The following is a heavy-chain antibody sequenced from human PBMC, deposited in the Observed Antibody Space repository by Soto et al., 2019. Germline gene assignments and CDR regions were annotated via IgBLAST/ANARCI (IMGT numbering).Heavy chain of an antibody. CDR3: ASFQVWSGYSYYYYYYGMDV. J-gene: IGHJ6*02. Sequence: ASVKVSCKASGYTFTYRYLHWVRQAPGQALEWMGWISAYNGNTNYAQKLQGRVTMTTDTSTSTAYMELRSLRSDDTAVYYCASFQVWSGYSYYYYYYGMDVWGQGTTVTVS. V-gene: IGHV1-18*04. D-gene: IGHD3-3*01. CDR2: ISAYNGNT. CDR1: GYTFTYRY.